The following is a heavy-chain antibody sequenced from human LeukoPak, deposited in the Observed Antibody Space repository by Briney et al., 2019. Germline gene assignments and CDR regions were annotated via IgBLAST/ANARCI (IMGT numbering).Heavy chain of an antibody. CDR1: GGSITDYY. CDR2: IFYTGST. V-gene: IGHV4-59*08. D-gene: IGHD1-26*01. J-gene: IGHJ4*02. CDR3: ARHTSGTSQFDF. Sequence: PSETLSLTCTVSGGSITDYYWSWIRQPPGKGLEWIGYIFYTGSTNYSPSLKSRVTMSVGTSKNQFSLKLNSVTAADTAVYYCARHTSGTSQFDFWGQGALVTVSS.